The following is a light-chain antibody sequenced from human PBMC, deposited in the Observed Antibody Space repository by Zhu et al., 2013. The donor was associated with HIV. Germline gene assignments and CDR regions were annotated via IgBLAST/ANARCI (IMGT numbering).Light chain of an antibody. V-gene: IGLV1-40*01. J-gene: IGLJ2*01. Sequence: QSVLTQPPSVSGAPGQRVTISCTGSSSNIGAGYDVHWYQQLPGTAPKLLIYGNSNRPSGVPDRFSGSKSGTSASLAISGLQSEDEADYHCAVWDDSLNAWIFGGGTKVTV. CDR1: SSNIGAGYD. CDR2: GNS. CDR3: AVWDDSLNAWI.